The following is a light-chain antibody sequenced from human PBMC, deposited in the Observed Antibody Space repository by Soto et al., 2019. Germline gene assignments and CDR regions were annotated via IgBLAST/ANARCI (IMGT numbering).Light chain of an antibody. V-gene: IGKV3-11*01. J-gene: IGKJ1*01. CDR2: ETS. CDR3: QQRSSWPRT. Sequence: EIVLTQSPATLSLSPGERATLSCRASQSVGSYLTWYQQKPGQAPRLLIYETSKRATGIPARFSGSGSGTDFTLTISSLEPEAFAVYYCQQRSSWPRTFGQGTKVEIK. CDR1: QSVGSY.